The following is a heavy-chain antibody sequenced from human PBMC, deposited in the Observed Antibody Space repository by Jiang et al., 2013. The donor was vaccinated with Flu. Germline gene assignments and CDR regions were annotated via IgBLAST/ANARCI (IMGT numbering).Heavy chain of an antibody. CDR2: LFYTEST. CDR1: GASIGPYY. V-gene: IGHV4-59*01. CDR3: ARDWDYGMDV. Sequence: GSGLVKPSETLSLTCTVSGASIGPYYWSWIRQPPGKGLEWIGYLFYTESTNYNPSLRSRVTISADTSKNQISLKLRSVTAADTAVYFCARDWDYGMDVWGQGTTVTVSS. J-gene: IGHJ6*02. D-gene: IGHD3-16*01.